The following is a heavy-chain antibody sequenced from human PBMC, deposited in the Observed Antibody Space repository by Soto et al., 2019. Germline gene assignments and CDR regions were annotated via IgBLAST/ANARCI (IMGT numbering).Heavy chain of an antibody. J-gene: IGHJ6*02. D-gene: IGHD3-3*01. CDR2: ISYDGVDK. Sequence: PGGSLRLSCAASGFTFSNNAMHWVRQAPGKGLEWVAVISYDGVDKYYADSVKDRFTISRDNSENTLYLHMDSLRVEDTAVYYCAKVPTTFWSGYFRAYGMDVWGQGTTVTVSS. CDR3: AKVPTTFWSGYFRAYGMDV. V-gene: IGHV3-30*18. CDR1: GFTFSNNA.